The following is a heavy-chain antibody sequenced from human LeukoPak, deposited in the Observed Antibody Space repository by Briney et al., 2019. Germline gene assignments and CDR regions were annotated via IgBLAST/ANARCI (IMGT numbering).Heavy chain of an antibody. CDR3: AKDLGIAAAGTGFS. D-gene: IGHD6-13*01. V-gene: IGHV3-30*02. J-gene: IGHJ4*02. CDR2: IRYDGSNK. Sequence: GGSLRLSCAASGFTFSSYAMHWVRQAPGKGLEWVAFIRYDGSNKYYADSVKGRSTISRDNSKNTLYLQMNSLRAEDTAVYYCAKDLGIAAAGTGFSWGQGTLVTVSS. CDR1: GFTFSSYA.